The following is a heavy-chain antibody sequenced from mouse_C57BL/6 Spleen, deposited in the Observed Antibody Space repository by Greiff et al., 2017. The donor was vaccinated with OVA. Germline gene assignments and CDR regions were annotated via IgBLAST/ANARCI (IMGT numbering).Heavy chain of an antibody. CDR2: ISYDGSN. J-gene: IGHJ2*01. D-gene: IGHD4-1*01. Sequence: DVQLQESGPGLVKPSQSLSLTCSVTGYSITSGYYWNWIRPFPGNKLEWMCFISYDGSNNYNPSLKNRISITRDTSKNQFFLKLNSVTTGDTATYYGTRVRANWNYFDYWGQGTTLTVSS. CDR1: GYSITSGYY. V-gene: IGHV3-6*01. CDR3: TRVRANWNYFDY.